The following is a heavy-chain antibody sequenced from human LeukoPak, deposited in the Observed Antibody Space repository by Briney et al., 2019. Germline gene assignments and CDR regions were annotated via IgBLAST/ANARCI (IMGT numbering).Heavy chain of an antibody. Sequence: GGSLRLSCAASGFTFSTYGMHWVRQAPGKGLEWVAVISYDGSNEYYADSVRGRFTISRENDKNSLFLQMNSLRAEDTAVYYCARDGGYSGFDADCWGQGTLVTVSS. CDR2: ISYDGSNE. J-gene: IGHJ4*02. CDR3: ARDGGYSGFDADC. D-gene: IGHD5-12*01. V-gene: IGHV3-30*03. CDR1: GFTFSTYG.